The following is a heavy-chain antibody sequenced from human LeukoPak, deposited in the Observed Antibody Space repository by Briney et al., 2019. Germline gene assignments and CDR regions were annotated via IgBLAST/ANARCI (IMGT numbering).Heavy chain of an antibody. V-gene: IGHV3-48*01. D-gene: IGHD3-10*01. J-gene: IGHJ5*02. Sequence: PGGSLRLSCAASGFTFSSYSMNWVRQAPGKGLEWVSYISSSSSTIYYADSVKGRFTISRDNSKNTLYLQMNSLRAEDTAVYYCARSYYCGSGSYYPAGNWFDPWGQGTLVTVSS. CDR1: GFTFSSYS. CDR3: ARSYYCGSGSYYPAGNWFDP. CDR2: ISSSSSTI.